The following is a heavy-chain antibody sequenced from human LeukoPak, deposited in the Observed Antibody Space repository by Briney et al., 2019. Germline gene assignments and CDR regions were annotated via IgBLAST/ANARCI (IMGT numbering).Heavy chain of an antibody. D-gene: IGHD3-9*01. J-gene: IGHJ3*02. V-gene: IGHV4-59*08. CDR3: ARLRTYYDILTGYSDDAFDI. CDR1: GGSISSYY. Sequence: PSQTLSLTCTVSGGSISSYYWSSIRRPPGKGLEWIGYIYNSGSTNYNPSLKSRVTISVDTSKNQFSLKLSSVTAADTAVYYCARLRTYYDILTGYSDDAFDIWGQGTMVTVSS. CDR2: IYNSGST.